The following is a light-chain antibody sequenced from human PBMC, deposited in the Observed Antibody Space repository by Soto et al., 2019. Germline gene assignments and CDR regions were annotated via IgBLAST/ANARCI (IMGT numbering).Light chain of an antibody. CDR2: KAS. CDR3: HKYNRFPYT. J-gene: IGKJ2*01. CDR1: QSISDW. Sequence: DIQMTQSPSTLSASVGDRVTITCRASQSISDWLAWYQQRSGKAPKLLIYKASSLQSGVPPRLSGSACGTTSTITISSLQPDDFAASSCHKYNRFPYTCGQGTKLVIK. V-gene: IGKV1-5*03.